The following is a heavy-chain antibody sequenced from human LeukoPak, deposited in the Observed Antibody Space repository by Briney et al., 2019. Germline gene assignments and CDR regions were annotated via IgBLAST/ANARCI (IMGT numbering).Heavy chain of an antibody. CDR3: AKEADYNYMDV. V-gene: IGHV3-43D*03. J-gene: IGHJ6*03. CDR2: ISWDGGST. CDR1: GFTFDDYA. Sequence: PGGSLRLSCAASGFTFDDYAMHWVRQAPGKGLEWVSLISWDGGSTYYADSVKGRFTISRDNSKNSLYLQMNSLRDEDTALYYCAKEADYNYMDVWGKGTTVTVSS.